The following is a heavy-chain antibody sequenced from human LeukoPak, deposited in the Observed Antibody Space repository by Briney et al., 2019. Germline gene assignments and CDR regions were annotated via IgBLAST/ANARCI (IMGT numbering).Heavy chain of an antibody. D-gene: IGHD2-15*01. CDR3: AKGCCSGGRCSNSY. V-gene: IGHV3-53*01. CDR2: MYSGGST. CDR1: GFIVSSTY. Sequence: GGSLRLSCAASGFIVSSTYMSWVRQAPGKGLEWVSVMYSGGSTYYADSVKGRFTISRDNSKNTLYLQMNSLRAEDTAVYYCAKGCCSGGRCSNSYWGQGTLVTVSS. J-gene: IGHJ4*02.